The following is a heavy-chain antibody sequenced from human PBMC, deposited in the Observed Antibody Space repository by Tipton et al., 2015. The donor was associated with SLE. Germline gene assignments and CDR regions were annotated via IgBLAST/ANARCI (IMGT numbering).Heavy chain of an antibody. V-gene: IGHV4-38-2*02. CDR2: IYHSGST. D-gene: IGHD3-16*01. Sequence: TLSLTCTVSGGSISSYYWSWIRQPPGKGLEWIGSIYHSGSTYYNPSLKSRVTISVDTSKNQFSLKLSSVTAADTAVYYCAREGDDDYWGQGTLVTVSS. CDR1: GGSISSYY. J-gene: IGHJ4*02. CDR3: AREGDDDY.